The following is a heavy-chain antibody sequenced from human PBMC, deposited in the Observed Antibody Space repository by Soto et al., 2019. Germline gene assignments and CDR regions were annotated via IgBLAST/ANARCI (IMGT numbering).Heavy chain of an antibody. V-gene: IGHV3-23*01. D-gene: IGHD2-15*01. CDR2: ISGSGGST. Sequence: EVQLLESGGGLVQPGVSLRLSCAASGFTFSSYAMSWVRQAPGKGLEWVSAISGSGGSTYYADSVKGRFTISRYISKNTLYLQMNSLQAEYTAVYSCAKEGWWNEVMDDYWGQGTLVTGSS. CDR1: GFTFSSYA. J-gene: IGHJ4*02. CDR3: AKEGWWNEVMDDY.